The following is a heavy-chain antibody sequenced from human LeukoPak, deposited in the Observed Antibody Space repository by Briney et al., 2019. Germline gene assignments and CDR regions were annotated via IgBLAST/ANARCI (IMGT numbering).Heavy chain of an antibody. J-gene: IGHJ5*02. D-gene: IGHD3-10*01. Sequence: SETLSLTCTVSGGPISSSSYYWGWIRQPPGKGLEWIGSVYYSGSTYYNPSLKSRGTISVDTSKNQFSLKLSSVTAADTAVYYCAHLWFGELLFWFDPWGQGTLVTVSS. CDR3: AHLWFGELLFWFDP. V-gene: IGHV4-39*01. CDR1: GGPISSSSYY. CDR2: VYYSGST.